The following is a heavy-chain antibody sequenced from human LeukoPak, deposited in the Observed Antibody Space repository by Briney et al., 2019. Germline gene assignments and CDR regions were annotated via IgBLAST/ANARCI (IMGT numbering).Heavy chain of an antibody. Sequence: GGSLRLSCAASGFIFSSYWMTWVRQAPGKAPEWVANIRHDGREKYYVGSVKGRFIISRDDAKNSLYLQMNSLRVEDTAIYYCAWGMDVWGQGTTVTVSS. V-gene: IGHV3-7*04. CDR1: GFIFSSYW. J-gene: IGHJ6*02. CDR3: AWGMDV. CDR2: IRHDGREK.